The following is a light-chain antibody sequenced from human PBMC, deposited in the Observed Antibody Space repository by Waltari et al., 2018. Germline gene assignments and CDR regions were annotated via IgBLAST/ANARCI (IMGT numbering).Light chain of an antibody. CDR2: DVI. CDR3: CSYAGSYTLV. J-gene: IGLJ2*01. V-gene: IGLV2-11*01. CDR1: SSDVGGYHY. Sequence: QSALTQPRSVSGSPGQSVTISCTGTSSDVGGYHYVSWYQQHPGKAPKLMIYDVIKRPSGVPDRFSGSKSGNTASLTISGLQAEDEADYYCCSYAGSYTLVFGGGTKLTVL.